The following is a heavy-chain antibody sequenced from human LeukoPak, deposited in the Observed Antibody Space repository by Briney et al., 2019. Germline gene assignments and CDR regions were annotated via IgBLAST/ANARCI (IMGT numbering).Heavy chain of an antibody. D-gene: IGHD3-10*01. V-gene: IGHV1-18*01. CDR3: ARDFFSAVLLWFGASPSGY. Sequence: GASVKVSCKASGYTFTSYGISWVRQAPGQGLEWMGWISAYNGNTNYAQKLQGRVTMTTDTSTSTAYMELRSLRSDDTAVYYCARDFFSAVLLWFGASPSGYWGQGTLVTVSS. CDR2: ISAYNGNT. CDR1: GYTFTSYG. J-gene: IGHJ4*02.